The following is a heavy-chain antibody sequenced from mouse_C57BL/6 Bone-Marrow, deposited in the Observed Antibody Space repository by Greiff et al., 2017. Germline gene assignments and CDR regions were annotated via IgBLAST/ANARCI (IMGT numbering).Heavy chain of an antibody. CDR2: INYDGRST. V-gene: IGHV5-16*01. J-gene: IGHJ4*01. Sequence: EVKLVASEGGLVQPGSSMKLSCTASGFTFSDYYMAWVRQVPEKGLEWVANINYDGRSTYYLDSLKSRFIISRDNAKNMLYLQRSSLKAEDTATYYCARDRGQLRLRFAMDYWGQGTSVTVSS. CDR3: ARDRGQLRLRFAMDY. D-gene: IGHD3-2*02. CDR1: GFTFSDYY.